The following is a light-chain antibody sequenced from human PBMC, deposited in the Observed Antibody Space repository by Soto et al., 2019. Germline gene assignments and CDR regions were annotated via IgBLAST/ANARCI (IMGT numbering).Light chain of an antibody. Sequence: EIVLTQSPATLSLSPGERVTPSCRASQSVTTRLAWYQHKPGQAPRLLMSGASSRASGVPVRFSGSGSGTDFTLTISRLEPEDFALYYCQQYGGSPITFGLGTRLEIK. V-gene: IGKV3-20*01. CDR2: GAS. CDR3: QQYGGSPIT. J-gene: IGKJ5*01. CDR1: QSVTTR.